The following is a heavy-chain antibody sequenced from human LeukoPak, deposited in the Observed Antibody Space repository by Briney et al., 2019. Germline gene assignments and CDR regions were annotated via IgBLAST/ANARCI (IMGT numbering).Heavy chain of an antibody. D-gene: IGHD4-11*01. J-gene: IGHJ5*02. V-gene: IGHV1-2*02. Sequence: ASVKVSCKASGYTFTGYYMHWVRQAPGQGLEWMGWINPNSGGTNYAQKFQGRVTMTRDTSISTAYMELSRLRSDDTAVYYCAREYDYSNYRWFDPWGQGTLATVSS. CDR3: AREYDYSNYRWFDP. CDR1: GYTFTGYY. CDR2: INPNSGGT.